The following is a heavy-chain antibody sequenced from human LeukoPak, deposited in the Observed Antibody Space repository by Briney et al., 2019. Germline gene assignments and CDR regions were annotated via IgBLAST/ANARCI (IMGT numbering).Heavy chain of an antibody. D-gene: IGHD6-13*01. CDR3: ARVGLGAAASDSYYYYMDV. CDR2: IYYRGST. Sequence: PSETLSLTCTVSGASISSTSYYWGWIRQPPGKGLEWIGSIYYRGSTYYNPSLKSRVTISVDTSKNHFSLKLSSVTAADTAVYYCARVGLGAAASDSYYYYMDVWGKGTTVTVSS. CDR1: GASISSTSYY. J-gene: IGHJ6*03. V-gene: IGHV4-39*07.